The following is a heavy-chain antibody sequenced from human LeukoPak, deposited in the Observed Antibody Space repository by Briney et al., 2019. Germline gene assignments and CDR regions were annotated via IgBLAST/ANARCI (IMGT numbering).Heavy chain of an antibody. J-gene: IGHJ4*02. V-gene: IGHV4-34*01. D-gene: IGHD6-19*01. CDR3: ASGGSKEQWHGIDY. Sequence: PSESLSLTCAVYGGSFSGYYWSWIRQPPGKGLEWIGEINHSGSTNYNPSLKSRVTISVDTSKNQFSLKLSSVTAADTAVYYCASGGSKEQWHGIDYWGQGTLVTVSS. CDR1: GGSFSGYY. CDR2: INHSGST.